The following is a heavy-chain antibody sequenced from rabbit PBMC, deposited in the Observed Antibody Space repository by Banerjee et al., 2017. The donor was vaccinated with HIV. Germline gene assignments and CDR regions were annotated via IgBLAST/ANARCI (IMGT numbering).Heavy chain of an antibody. CDR3: ARVIGGSGYAMDL. J-gene: IGHJ4*01. CDR2: IYTGSGGKT. V-gene: IGHV1S40*01. Sequence: QSLEESGGDLVKPGASLTLTCTASGFSFSSNYYMCWVRQAPGKGLEWIGCIYTGSGGKTYYASWAKGRFTISKTSSTTVTLQMTSLTAADTATYFCARVIGGSGYAMDLWGQGTLVTVS. D-gene: IGHD6-1*01. CDR1: GFSFSSNYY.